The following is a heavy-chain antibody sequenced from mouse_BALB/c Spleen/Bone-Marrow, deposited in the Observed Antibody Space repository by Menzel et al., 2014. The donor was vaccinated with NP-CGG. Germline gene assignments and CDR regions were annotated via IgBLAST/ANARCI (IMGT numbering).Heavy chain of an antibody. Sequence: EVKVVESGGGLAQPGGSLKISCAASGFTFSSYGMSWVRQTPDKRLDLVATINSNGGSTYYPDSVKGRFTISRDNAKNTLYLQMSSLKSEDTAMYYCGRDNYYDYDGFAYWGQGTLVTVSA. D-gene: IGHD2-4*01. V-gene: IGHV5-6-3*01. J-gene: IGHJ3*01. CDR3: GRDNYYDYDGFAY. CDR1: GFTFSSYG. CDR2: INSNGGST.